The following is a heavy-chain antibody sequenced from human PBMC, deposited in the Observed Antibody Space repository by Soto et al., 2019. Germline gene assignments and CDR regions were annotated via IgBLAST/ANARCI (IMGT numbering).Heavy chain of an antibody. CDR2: IYPGDSDT. Sequence: GESLKISCKGSGYSFTSYWIGWVRQMPGKGLEWMGIIYPGDSDTRYSPSFQGRFTISRDNAKSSLYLQMNSPTADDTAVYYCATVSTVAPGDYARWGQGTLVTVSS. D-gene: IGHD4-17*01. CDR1: GYSFTSYW. CDR3: ATVSTVAPGDYAR. V-gene: IGHV5-51*01. J-gene: IGHJ4*02.